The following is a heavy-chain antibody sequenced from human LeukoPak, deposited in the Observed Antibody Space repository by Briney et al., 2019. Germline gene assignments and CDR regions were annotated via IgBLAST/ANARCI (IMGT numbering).Heavy chain of an antibody. CDR1: GFTFSSYA. J-gene: IGHJ5*02. D-gene: IGHD2-2*01. CDR2: ISGSGGST. Sequence: GGSLRLSCAASGFTFSSYAMSWVRQAPGKGLEWVSAISGSGGSTYYADSVKGRFTISRDNSKNTLYLQMNSLRAEDTAVYYCAKDSFPFIPAAENGFDPWGQGTLVTVSS. V-gene: IGHV3-23*01. CDR3: AKDSFPFIPAAENGFDP.